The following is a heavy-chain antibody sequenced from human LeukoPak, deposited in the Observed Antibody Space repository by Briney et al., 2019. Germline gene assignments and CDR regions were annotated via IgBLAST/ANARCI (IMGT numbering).Heavy chain of an antibody. D-gene: IGHD2/OR15-2a*01. V-gene: IGHV1-69*05. Sequence: SVKVSCKASGGTFSSYAISWVRQSPGQGLEWMGGIIPIFGTANYAQKFQGRVTITTDESTSTAYMELSSLRSEDTAVYYCAILNTAQNPNFDYWGQETLVTVSS. CDR2: IIPIFGTA. J-gene: IGHJ4*02. CDR1: GGTFSSYA. CDR3: AILNTAQNPNFDY.